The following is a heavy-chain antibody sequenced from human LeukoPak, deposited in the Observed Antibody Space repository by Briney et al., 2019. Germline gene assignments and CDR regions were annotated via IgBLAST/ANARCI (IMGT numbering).Heavy chain of an antibody. V-gene: IGHV3-23*01. Sequence: GGSLRLSCAASGLTFSSYAMTWVRQAPGKGLEWVSAISGSGGSTYYADSVKGRFTISRDNSKNTLYLQMNSLRAEDTAVYYCAKVYDSSGYYPSFDYWGQGTLVTVSS. D-gene: IGHD3-22*01. CDR3: AKVYDSSGYYPSFDY. J-gene: IGHJ4*02. CDR1: GLTFSSYA. CDR2: ISGSGGST.